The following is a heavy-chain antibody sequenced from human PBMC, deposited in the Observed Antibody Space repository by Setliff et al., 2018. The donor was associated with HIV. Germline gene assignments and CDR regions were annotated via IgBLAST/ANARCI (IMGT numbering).Heavy chain of an antibody. CDR3: AKDRPYIVGANPIDAFDI. CDR2: IWYDGSHE. CDR1: GFIFDRYG. D-gene: IGHD1-26*01. Sequence: GSLRLSCAASGFIFDRYGMHWVRQAPGKGLEWVALIWYDGSHETYADSVRGRFSISRDNSKSTLYLQMNGLRVEDTAVYYCAKDRPYIVGANPIDAFDIWGQGTMVTVSS. V-gene: IGHV3-33*06. J-gene: IGHJ3*02.